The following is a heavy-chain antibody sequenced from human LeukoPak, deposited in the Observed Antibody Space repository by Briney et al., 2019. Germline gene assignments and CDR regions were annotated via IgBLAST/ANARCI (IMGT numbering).Heavy chain of an antibody. CDR2: IYYSGST. J-gene: IGHJ2*01. Sequence: TSETLSLTCTVSGGSISSYYWSWIRQPPGKGLEWIGYIYYSGSTNYNPSLKSRVTISVDTSKNQFSLKLSSVTAADTAVYYCARHGGERWLQFTWVRYFDLWGRGTLVTVSS. CDR1: GGSISSYY. CDR3: ARHGGERWLQFTWVRYFDL. D-gene: IGHD5-24*01. V-gene: IGHV4-59*08.